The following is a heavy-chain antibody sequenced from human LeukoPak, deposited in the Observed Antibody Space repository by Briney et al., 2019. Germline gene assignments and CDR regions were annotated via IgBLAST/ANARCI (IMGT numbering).Heavy chain of an antibody. V-gene: IGHV3-21*01. CDR3: ARDLGDGYNPLDY. CDR2: ISRSSSYI. J-gene: IGHJ4*02. D-gene: IGHD5-24*01. CDR1: GFTFSSYS. Sequence: PGGSLRLSCAASGFTFSSYSMNWVRQAPGTGLEWVSFISRSSSYIYYADSVMGRFTISRDNAKNSLYLQMNSLRAEDTAVYYCARDLGDGYNPLDYWGQGTLVTVSS.